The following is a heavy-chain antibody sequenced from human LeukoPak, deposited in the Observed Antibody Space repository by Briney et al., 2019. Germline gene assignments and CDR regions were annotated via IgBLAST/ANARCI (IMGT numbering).Heavy chain of an antibody. D-gene: IGHD2-21*02. J-gene: IGHJ4*02. CDR2: INPSGGST. Sequence: GASVKVSCKASGYTFTSYYMHWVRQAPAQGLEWVGIINPSGGSTSYAQQFQGRVTMTREESTSTVYMEMSSLRSDDAAGDYCARGGPLAYCGGDCYWRGLYFDYWGQGTLVTVSS. CDR3: ARGGPLAYCGGDCYWRGLYFDY. CDR1: GYTFTSYY. V-gene: IGHV1-46*01.